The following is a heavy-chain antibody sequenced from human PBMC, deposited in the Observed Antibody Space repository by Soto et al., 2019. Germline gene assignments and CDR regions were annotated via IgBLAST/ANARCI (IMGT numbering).Heavy chain of an antibody. D-gene: IGHD3-10*01. J-gene: IGHJ4*02. V-gene: IGHV2-5*02. CDR1: GFSLSTSGVG. Sequence: QITLKESGPTLVKPTQTLTLTCTFSGFSLSTSGVGVGWIRQPPGKALEWLALIYWDDDKRYSPSLKSRLTITKDTSKNQVVLTMTNMDPVDTATYYCAHAPTMVRGVIILTNFDYWGQGTLVTVSS. CDR2: IYWDDDK. CDR3: AHAPTMVRGVIILTNFDY.